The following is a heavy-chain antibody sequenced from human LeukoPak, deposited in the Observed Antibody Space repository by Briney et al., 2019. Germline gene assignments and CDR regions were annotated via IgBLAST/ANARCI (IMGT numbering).Heavy chain of an antibody. J-gene: IGHJ4*02. CDR1: GGSISSYY. D-gene: IGHD3-3*01. CDR2: IYYSGST. V-gene: IGHV4-59*01. Sequence: SXXLSLTCAVYGGSISSYYWSWIRQPPGKGLEWIGYIYYSGSTNYNPSLKSRVTISVVTSKNQFSLKLSSVTSADTAVYYCARSSTNFAGWILDYWGQGTLVTVSS. CDR3: ARSSTNFAGWILDY.